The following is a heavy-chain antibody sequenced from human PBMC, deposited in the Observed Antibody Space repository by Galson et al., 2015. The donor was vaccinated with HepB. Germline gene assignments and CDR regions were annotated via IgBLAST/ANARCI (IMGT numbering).Heavy chain of an antibody. CDR1: GFTFGAYE. D-gene: IGHD1-1*01. CDR2: IGVSSTT. V-gene: IGHV3-23*01. Sequence: SLRLSCAASGFTFGAYEMNWVRQAPGKGLECVAAIGVSSTTDYADSVKGRFTISRDNSKNMLFLQMNNLRAEDTAVYYCAKGTTDIDYWGQGTLVTVSS. J-gene: IGHJ4*02. CDR3: AKGTTDIDY.